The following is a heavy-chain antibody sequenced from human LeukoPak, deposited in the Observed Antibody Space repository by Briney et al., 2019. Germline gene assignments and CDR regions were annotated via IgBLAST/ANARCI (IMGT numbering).Heavy chain of an antibody. CDR2: MNPNSGNT. J-gene: IGHJ6*02. D-gene: IGHD2-15*01. V-gene: IGHV1-8*01. CDR3: ARVYCSGGSCYSSRTTDYYGMDV. CDR1: GYTFTSYD. Sequence: ASVKVSCKASGYTFTSYDINWVRQATGQGLEWMGWMNPNSGNTGYAQKFQGRVTMTRNTSISTAYMELRSLRSDDTAVYYCARVYCSGGSCYSSRTTDYYGMDVWGQGTTVTVSS.